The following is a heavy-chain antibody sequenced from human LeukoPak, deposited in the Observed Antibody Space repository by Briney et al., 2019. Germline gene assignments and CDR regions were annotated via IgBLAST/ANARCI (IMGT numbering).Heavy chain of an antibody. Sequence: SETLSLTCTVSGGSISSSSYYWGWLRQPPGKGLEWIGSIYYSGSTYYNPSLKSRVTISVDTSKDQFSLKLSSVTAADTAVYYCARCYDFWSGYYRLFDRWGQGTLVTVSS. CDR3: ARCYDFWSGYYRLFDR. V-gene: IGHV4-39*01. J-gene: IGHJ5*02. CDR2: IYYSGST. CDR1: GGSISSSSYY. D-gene: IGHD3-3*01.